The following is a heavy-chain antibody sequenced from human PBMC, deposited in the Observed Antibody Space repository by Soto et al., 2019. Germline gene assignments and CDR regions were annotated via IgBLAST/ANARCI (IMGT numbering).Heavy chain of an antibody. CDR3: AREGMVIIPTATAFDY. V-gene: IGHV4-4*07. Sequence: SETRSRTCTVSAGSISTYYWSWIRQPPGMDLKWIGRIYPSGSTNSNPALMSRCTMSVATSKNLYSLKLSSLTAVDTAVYYCAREGMVIIPTATAFDYWRQVTLVAVSS. CDR2: IYPSGST. CDR1: AGSISTYY. D-gene: IGHD2-2*01. J-gene: IGHJ4*02.